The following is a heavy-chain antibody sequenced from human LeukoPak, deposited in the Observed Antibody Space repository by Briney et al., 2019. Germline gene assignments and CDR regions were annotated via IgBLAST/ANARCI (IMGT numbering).Heavy chain of an antibody. CDR1: GYSFTSYW. CDR2: IYPGDSDT. J-gene: IGHJ5*02. Sequence: GESLKISCKGSGYSFTSYWIGWVRQMPGKGLEWMGIIYPGDSDTRHSPSFQGQVTISADKSISTAYLQWSSLKASHTAMYYCARHTYSGSYYRWFDPWGQGTLVTVSS. CDR3: ARHTYSGSYYRWFDP. V-gene: IGHV5-51*01. D-gene: IGHD1-26*01.